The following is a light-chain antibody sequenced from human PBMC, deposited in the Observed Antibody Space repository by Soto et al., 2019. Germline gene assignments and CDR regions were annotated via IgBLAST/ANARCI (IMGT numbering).Light chain of an antibody. J-gene: IGKJ1*01. Sequence: EIVMTRSPATLSVSPGERATLSCRASQSVSSNLAWYQQTPGQAPRLLIYGASSRATGIPDRFSGSGSGTDFTLTISRLEPEDFAVYYCQQYGSSGMFGQGTKVDIK. CDR2: GAS. V-gene: IGKV3-20*01. CDR3: QQYGSSGM. CDR1: QSVSSN.